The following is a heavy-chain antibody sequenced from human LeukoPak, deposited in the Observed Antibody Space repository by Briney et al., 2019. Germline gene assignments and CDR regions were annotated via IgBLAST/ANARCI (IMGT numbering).Heavy chain of an antibody. J-gene: IGHJ4*02. CDR3: ARLSGRWLGGAYYFDY. Sequence: PGESLKISCKGSGYSFTTYWIGWVRQMPGKGLEWMGIIYPGDSDTRYRPSFQGQVTISVDTSISTAYLRCSSLKASDTAMYYCARLSGRWLGGAYYFDYWGQGNLVSVSS. CDR1: GYSFTTYW. D-gene: IGHD3-22*01. CDR2: IYPGDSDT. V-gene: IGHV5-51*01.